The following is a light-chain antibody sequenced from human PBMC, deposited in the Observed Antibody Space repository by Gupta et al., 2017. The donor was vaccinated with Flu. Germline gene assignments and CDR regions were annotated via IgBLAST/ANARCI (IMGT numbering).Light chain of an antibody. Sequence: EVVLTQSPATLSLSLGERATLSCRASQTISNYLAWYQQRPGQPPRLLIYDASNRATGIPPRFSGSGDGTDFTLTIDSREPEDFAVYYCQQRDTWPPVFTFGQGTKLEIK. J-gene: IGKJ2*01. CDR1: QTISNY. V-gene: IGKV3-11*01. CDR2: DAS. CDR3: QQRDTWPPVFT.